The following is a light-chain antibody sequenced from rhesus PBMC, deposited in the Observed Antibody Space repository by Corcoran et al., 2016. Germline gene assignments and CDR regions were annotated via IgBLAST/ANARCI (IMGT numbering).Light chain of an antibody. Sequence: DIQMTQSPSSLSASVGDKVTITCRASQGIRSWVAWYQQKPGKAPKLLINKASSLQSGDPSRFSGIGSGTDFTLTISSLPPEDFATYYCLQYSSSPFTFVPGTKLDIK. J-gene: IGKJ3*01. CDR3: LQYSSSPFT. V-gene: IGKV1-22*01. CDR2: KAS. CDR1: QGIRSW.